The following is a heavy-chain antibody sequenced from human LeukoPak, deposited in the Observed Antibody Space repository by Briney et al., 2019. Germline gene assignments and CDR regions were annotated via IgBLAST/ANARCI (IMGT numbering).Heavy chain of an antibody. D-gene: IGHD3-10*01. CDR2: IRYDGSNK. CDR3: AKDRLYGSGSQALDY. J-gene: IGHJ4*02. Sequence: GGSLRLSCAASAFTFSSYGMHWVRQAPGKGLEWVAFIRYDGSNKYYADSVKGRFTISRDNSKNTLYLRMNSLRAEDTAVYYCAKDRLYGSGSQALDYWGQGTLVTVSS. V-gene: IGHV3-30*02. CDR1: AFTFSSYG.